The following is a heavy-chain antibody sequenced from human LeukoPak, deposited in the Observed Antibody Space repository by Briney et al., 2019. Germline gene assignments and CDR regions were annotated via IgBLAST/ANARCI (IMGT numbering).Heavy chain of an antibody. D-gene: IGHD6-6*01. CDR1: GFTFSSYA. J-gene: IGHJ3*02. V-gene: IGHV3-23*01. CDR2: ISGSGGST. CDR3: AKLRLVRNAFDI. Sequence: GGSLGLSCAASGFTFSSYAMSWVRQAPGKGLEWVSAISGSGGSTYYADSVKGRFTISRDNSKNTLYLQMNSLRAEDTAVYYCAKLRLVRNAFDIWGQGTMVTVSS.